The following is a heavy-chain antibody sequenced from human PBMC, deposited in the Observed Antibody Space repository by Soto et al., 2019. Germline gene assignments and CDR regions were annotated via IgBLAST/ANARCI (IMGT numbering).Heavy chain of an antibody. Sequence: ASVKVSCKASGGTFSSYAISCVRQAPGQGLEWMGGIIPIFGTANYAQKFQGRVTITADESTSTAYMELSSLRSEDTAVYYCARAIVGATTRLDYWGQGTLVTVSS. CDR1: GGTFSSYA. D-gene: IGHD1-26*01. J-gene: IGHJ4*02. CDR2: IIPIFGTA. V-gene: IGHV1-69*13. CDR3: ARAIVGATTRLDY.